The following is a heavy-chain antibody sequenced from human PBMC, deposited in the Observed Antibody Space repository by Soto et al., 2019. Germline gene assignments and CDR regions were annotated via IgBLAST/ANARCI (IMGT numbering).Heavy chain of an antibody. V-gene: IGHV1-69*02. CDR1: GGTFSSYT. Sequence: EASVKVSCKASGGTFSSYTISWVRQAPGQGLEWMGRIIPILGIANYAQKFQGRVTITADKSTSTAYMELSSLRSEDTAVYYCARGASLIGNWFDPWGQGTLVTVSS. D-gene: IGHD1-26*01. J-gene: IGHJ5*02. CDR2: IIPILGIA. CDR3: ARGASLIGNWFDP.